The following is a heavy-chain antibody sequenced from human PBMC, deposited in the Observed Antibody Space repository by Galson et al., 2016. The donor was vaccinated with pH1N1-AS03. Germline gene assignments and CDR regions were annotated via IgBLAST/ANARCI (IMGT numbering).Heavy chain of an antibody. CDR2: IHHRGTI. Sequence: ETLSLTCDVSGGSVSSNTWWSWVRQPPGKGLEWIGEIHHRGTINYNPSLKSRVIISIDKSKNHFSLNLSPVTAADTAVYYCARAPLYGDYVLDYWGPGTLVTVSS. D-gene: IGHD4-17*01. CDR1: GGSVSSNTW. J-gene: IGHJ4*02. V-gene: IGHV4-4*02. CDR3: ARAPLYGDYVLDY.